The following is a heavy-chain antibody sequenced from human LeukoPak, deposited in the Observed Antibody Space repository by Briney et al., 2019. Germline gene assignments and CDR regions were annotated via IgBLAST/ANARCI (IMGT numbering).Heavy chain of an antibody. CDR1: GFTLSSYA. D-gene: IGHD6-19*01. CDR3: AKDRGIALAGADFDY. J-gene: IGHJ4*02. V-gene: IGHV3-23*01. CDR2: VSGIDGGT. Sequence: GGSLRLSCAVSGFTLSSYAMSWVRQAPGKGLEWVSGVSGIDGGTHYADSVKGRFTISRDSSKNTLFLQMNSLRTEDTAVYHCAKDRGIALAGADFDYWGQGTRVTVSS.